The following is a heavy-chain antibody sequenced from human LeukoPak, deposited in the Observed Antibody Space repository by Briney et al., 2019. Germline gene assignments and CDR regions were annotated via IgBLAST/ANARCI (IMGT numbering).Heavy chain of an antibody. CDR2: INHSGST. V-gene: IGHV4-34*01. D-gene: IGHD6-19*01. CDR1: GFTLSSYW. J-gene: IGHJ4*02. Sequence: GSLRLSCAASGFTLSSYWMSWVRQAPGKGLEWIGEINHSGSTDYNPSLKSRVTISVDTSKNQFSLKLSSVTAADTAVYYCARMSVAGPLDYWGQGTLVTVSS. CDR3: ARMSVAGPLDY.